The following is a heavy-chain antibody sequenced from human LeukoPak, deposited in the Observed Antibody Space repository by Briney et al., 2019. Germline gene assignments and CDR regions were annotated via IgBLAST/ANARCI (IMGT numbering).Heavy chain of an antibody. CDR1: GFSFSSFA. CDR2: INGGHYPT. V-gene: IGHV3-23*01. CDR3: TKDPNGDYVGAFDP. D-gene: IGHD4-17*01. Sequence: GGSLRLTCAASGFSFSSFAMTWVRQAPGKGLEWVSSINGGHYPTYNTDSVKGRFTISRDNSRNTLYLQMNSLRADDTAVYYCTKDPNGDYVGAFDPWGQGTLVTVSS. J-gene: IGHJ5*02.